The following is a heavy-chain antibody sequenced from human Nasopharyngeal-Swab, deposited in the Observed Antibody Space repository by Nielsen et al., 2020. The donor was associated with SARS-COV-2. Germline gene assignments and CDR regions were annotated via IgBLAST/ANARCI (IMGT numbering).Heavy chain of an antibody. J-gene: IGHJ6*03. CDR3: AKDNRYSSSWYYYMDV. D-gene: IGHD6-13*01. Sequence: GGSLRLSCAASGFTFSSYGMHWVRQAPGKGLEWVAFIRYDGSNKYYADSVKGRFTISRDNSKNTPYLQMNSLRAEDTAVYYCAKDNRYSSSWYYYMDVWGKGTTVTVSS. V-gene: IGHV3-30*02. CDR1: GFTFSSYG. CDR2: IRYDGSNK.